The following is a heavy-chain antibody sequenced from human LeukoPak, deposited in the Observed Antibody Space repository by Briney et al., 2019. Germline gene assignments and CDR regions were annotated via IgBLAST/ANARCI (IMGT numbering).Heavy chain of an antibody. J-gene: IGHJ5*02. CDR3: ARDNSVGDTAWWFDP. Sequence: ASVKVSCKASGYTFTSYYMHWVRQAPGQGLEWMGLINPSGSSTSYAQKFQGRLSLTRDMSTSTDYMELSSLRSEDTAVYYCARDNSVGDTAWWFDPWGQGTLVTVSS. CDR1: GYTFTSYY. CDR2: INPSGSST. D-gene: IGHD1-26*01. V-gene: IGHV1-46*01.